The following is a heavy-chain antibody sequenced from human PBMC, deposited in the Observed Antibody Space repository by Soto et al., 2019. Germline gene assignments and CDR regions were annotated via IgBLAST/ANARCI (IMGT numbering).Heavy chain of an antibody. J-gene: IGHJ6*02. CDR2: INAGNDNT. CDR3: ASSRITMVPYGMDV. D-gene: IGHD3-10*01. Sequence: ASVKFSCKTSGYTFTTYEMHLVRQTPGQRPEWMGWINAGNDNTKYSQKFQGKVTITKHTSASTAYTELSSLRSEDTAVYYCASSRITMVPYGMDVWGQGTTVTVSS. CDR1: GYTFTTYE. V-gene: IGHV1-3*01.